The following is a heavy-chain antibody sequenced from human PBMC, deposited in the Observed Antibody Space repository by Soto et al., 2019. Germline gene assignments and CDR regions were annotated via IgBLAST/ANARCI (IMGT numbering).Heavy chain of an antibody. CDR2: MSHSGGT. V-gene: IGHV4-34*01. CDR3: ARVERGTATTVVDAFDI. Sequence: QVQLQQWGAGLLKPSETLSLTCAVYGGSVSGANYYWSWIRQPPGKGLEWIGAMSHSGGTHFNPSLKSRVTISVDTSTNQFSLKMSSVTAADTALYYCARVERGTATTVVDAFDIWGPGTMVTVSS. CDR1: GGSVSGANYY. D-gene: IGHD1-1*01. J-gene: IGHJ3*02.